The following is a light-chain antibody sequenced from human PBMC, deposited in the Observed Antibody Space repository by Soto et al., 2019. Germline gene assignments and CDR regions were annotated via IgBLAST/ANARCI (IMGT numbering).Light chain of an antibody. V-gene: IGKV3-20*01. CDR2: GAS. CDR3: QQYGSPPWT. CDR1: ESVSRSY. J-gene: IGKJ1*01. Sequence: EIVLTQSPGTLFLSPGERATLSCRGGESVSRSYLACYQQKPGRAPRLLIYGASSRATGIPDRFSRSGSGTDFTLTISRLEPEDFAVYYCQQYGSPPWTFGQGPKVDIK.